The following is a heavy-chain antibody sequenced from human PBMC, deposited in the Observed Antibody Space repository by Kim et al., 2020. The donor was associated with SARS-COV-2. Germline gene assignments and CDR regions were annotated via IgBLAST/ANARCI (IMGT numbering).Heavy chain of an antibody. CDR2: ISYDGSNK. V-gene: IGHV3-30-3*01. CDR3: ARDPMITFGGVIAIGYYYYGMDV. CDR1: GFTFSSYA. Sequence: VGSLRLSCAASGFTFSSYAMHWVRQAPGKGLEWVAVISYDGSNKYYADSVKGRFTISRDNSKNTLYLQMNSLRAEDTAVYYCARDPMITFGGVIAIGYYYYGMDVWGQGTTVTVSS. J-gene: IGHJ6*02. D-gene: IGHD3-16*02.